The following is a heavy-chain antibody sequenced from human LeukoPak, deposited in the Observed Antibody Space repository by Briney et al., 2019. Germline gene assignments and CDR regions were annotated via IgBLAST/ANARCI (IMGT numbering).Heavy chain of an antibody. D-gene: IGHD3-16*01. J-gene: IGHJ4*02. V-gene: IGHV1-46*01. CDR3: AREESGGLFDY. Sequence: GASVKVSCKASGYTLSRYYIHWVRQAPGQGLEWMGKMNPSGGTTTYAQKFQGRVTVTRDTPTSTVYMEMSSLRPEDTAVYYCAREESGGLFDYWGQGTLLTVSS. CDR1: GYTLSRYY. CDR2: MNPSGGTT.